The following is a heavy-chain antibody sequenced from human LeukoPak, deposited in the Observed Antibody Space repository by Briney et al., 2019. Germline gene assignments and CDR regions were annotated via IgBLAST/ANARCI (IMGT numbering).Heavy chain of an antibody. Sequence: GASVKVSCKASGYTFTSYYMHWVRQAPGQGLEWMGIINPSGGSTSYAQKFQGRVTMTRDTSTSTVYMELSSLRSEDTAVYYCAREAYSSGWQSRDAFDPWAREPWSPSPQ. CDR3: AREAYSSGWQSRDAFDP. J-gene: IGHJ5*02. D-gene: IGHD6-19*01. V-gene: IGHV1-46*01. CDR1: GYTFTSYY. CDR2: INPSGGST.